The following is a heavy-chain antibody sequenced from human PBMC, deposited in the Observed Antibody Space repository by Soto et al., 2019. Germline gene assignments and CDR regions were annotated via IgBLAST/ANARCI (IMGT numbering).Heavy chain of an antibody. Sequence: VQLVQSGAEVRKPGSSVKVSCKASGGTFSRHSVSWVRQAPGQGLEWMGGIIPIFGTANHAQKFQGRVTIIADESTSTVYMELSSLRSEDTAIYYCASSNTPDYWGQGTLVTVSS. V-gene: IGHV1-69*01. CDR2: IIPIFGTA. D-gene: IGHD3-3*02. CDR3: ASSNTPDY. J-gene: IGHJ4*02. CDR1: GGTFSRHS.